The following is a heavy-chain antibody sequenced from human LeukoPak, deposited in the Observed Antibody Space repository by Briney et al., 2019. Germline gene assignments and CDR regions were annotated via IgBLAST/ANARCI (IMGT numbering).Heavy chain of an antibody. Sequence: SETLSLTCTVSGGSIGSSSYYWGWIRQPPGKGLEWIGSIYYSGSTYYNPSLKSRVTISVDTSKNQFSLKLSSVTAADTAVYYCARHGDYGSGSYYQNPYYYYGMDVWGQGTTVTVSS. CDR1: GGSIGSSSYY. CDR2: IYYSGST. J-gene: IGHJ6*02. CDR3: ARHGDYGSGSYYQNPYYYYGMDV. D-gene: IGHD3-10*01. V-gene: IGHV4-39*01.